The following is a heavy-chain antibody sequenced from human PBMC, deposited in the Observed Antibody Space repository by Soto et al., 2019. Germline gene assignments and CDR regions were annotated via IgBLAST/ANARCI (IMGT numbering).Heavy chain of an antibody. CDR2: LYSGGST. D-gene: IGHD1-1*01. Sequence: EVQLVQSGGGLAQPGGSLRLSCAASGITVSDRFMSWVRQAPGKGLAWVSFLYSGGSTYSADSVKGRFTISRDNSKNTLYLQMNSLRVEDTGVYYCASRPGTLGPPTVLPLDYWDQGTLVIVSS. V-gene: IGHV3-66*01. CDR3: ASRPGTLGPPTVLPLDY. CDR1: GITVSDRF. J-gene: IGHJ4*02.